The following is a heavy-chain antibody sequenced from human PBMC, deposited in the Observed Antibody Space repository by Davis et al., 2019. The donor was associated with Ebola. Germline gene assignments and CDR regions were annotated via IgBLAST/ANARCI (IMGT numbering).Heavy chain of an antibody. Sequence: GGSLRLSCVASGFRFSDYYINWIRQAPGKGLEWISAISNNGKFTYYADSVKARVTISIDNAESSLYLEINRLRVEDTAVYYCTRGDVWGQGTTVTVSS. CDR1: GFRFSDYY. V-gene: IGHV3-11*06. CDR2: ISNNGKFT. J-gene: IGHJ6*02. CDR3: TRGDV.